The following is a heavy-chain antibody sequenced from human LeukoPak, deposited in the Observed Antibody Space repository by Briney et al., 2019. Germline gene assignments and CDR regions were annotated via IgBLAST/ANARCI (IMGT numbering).Heavy chain of an antibody. Sequence: PSETLSLTCAVPGGSISSGGYSWSWIRQPPGKGLEWIGYIYHSGSTYYNPSFKSRVTISVDRSKNQFSLKLSSVTAADTAVYYCARVRTYAFDIWGQGTMVTVSS. J-gene: IGHJ3*02. CDR2: IYHSGST. CDR3: ARVRTYAFDI. V-gene: IGHV4-30-2*01. CDR1: GGSISSGGYS.